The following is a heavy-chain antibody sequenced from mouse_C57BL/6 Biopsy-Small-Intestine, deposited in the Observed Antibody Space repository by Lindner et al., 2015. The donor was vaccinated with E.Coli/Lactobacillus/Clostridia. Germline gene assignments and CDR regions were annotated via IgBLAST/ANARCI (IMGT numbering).Heavy chain of an antibody. CDR1: GYTFNNFA. CDR2: IIPLFDT. Sequence: SVKVSCKASGYTFNNFAISWVRLAPGQGLDWMGGIIPLFDTISYAQKFQGRVTITADESTSTAYMELTSLRSEDTAVYYCARGYGDYEDYWGQGTLVTVSS. V-gene: IGHV1-69*02. J-gene: IGHJ4*01. CDR3: ARGYGDYEDY. D-gene: IGHD2-13*01.